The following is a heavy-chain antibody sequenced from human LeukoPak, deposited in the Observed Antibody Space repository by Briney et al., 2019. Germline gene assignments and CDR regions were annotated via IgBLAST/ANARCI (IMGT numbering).Heavy chain of an antibody. D-gene: IGHD3-3*01. Sequence: GGSLRLSCAASGFTFSSYGVHWVRQAPGKGLEWVAVISYDGSNKYYADSVKGRFTISRDNSKNTLYLQMNSLRAEDTAVYYCARSSGSEYYDFWSGPVIDYWGQGTLVTVSS. J-gene: IGHJ4*02. CDR3: ARSSGSEYYDFWSGPVIDY. CDR1: GFTFSSYG. CDR2: ISYDGSNK. V-gene: IGHV3-30*03.